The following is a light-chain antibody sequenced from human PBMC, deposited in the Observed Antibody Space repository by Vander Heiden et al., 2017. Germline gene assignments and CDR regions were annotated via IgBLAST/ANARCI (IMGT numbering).Light chain of an antibody. Sequence: SALSQPASVSGSPGPSITISCTGTSSDVGGANYVSWYQQHPGKAPKLMIYDVSKRPAGVSNRFSGSKSGNTASLTTAWLQAEDEADYYCSSDTSSSTRGFGTGTKVTVL. CDR2: DVS. CDR1: SSDVGGANY. J-gene: IGLJ1*01. V-gene: IGLV2-14*03. CDR3: SSDTSSSTRG.